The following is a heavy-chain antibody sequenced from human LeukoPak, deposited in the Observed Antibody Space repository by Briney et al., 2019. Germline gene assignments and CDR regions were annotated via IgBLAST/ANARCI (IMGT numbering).Heavy chain of an antibody. Sequence: ASVKVSCKASGYTFTSYGISWVRQAPGQGLEWMGWISAYNGNTNYAQKLQGRVTMTTDTSTSTACMELRSLRSDDTAVYYCARDRLGATWIVDYWGQGTLVTVSS. CDR2: ISAYNGNT. V-gene: IGHV1-18*01. CDR1: GYTFTSYG. J-gene: IGHJ4*02. D-gene: IGHD1-26*01. CDR3: ARDRLGATWIVDY.